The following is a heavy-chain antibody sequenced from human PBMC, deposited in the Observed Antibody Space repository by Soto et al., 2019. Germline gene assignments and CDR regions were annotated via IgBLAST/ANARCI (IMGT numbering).Heavy chain of an antibody. CDR1: GGPISTSTYY. V-gene: IGHV4-39*02. D-gene: IGHD3-10*01. CDR3: ARLCPTDYYGSGIGGFAP. Sequence: QLQLQESGPGLVKPSETLSLTFTVSGGPISTSTYYWGWIHQPPGKGLEWIGSVSYSGSTFYNSSLMSRVTISVDTSMNHCSLKLRSVTAVDTAVYYCARLCPTDYYGSGIGGFAPWGQGTLVIVSS. J-gene: IGHJ5*02. CDR2: VSYSGST.